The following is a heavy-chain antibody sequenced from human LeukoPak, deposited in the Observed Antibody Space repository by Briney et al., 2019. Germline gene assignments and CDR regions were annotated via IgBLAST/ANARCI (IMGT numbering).Heavy chain of an antibody. CDR2: TYYRSKWYN. V-gene: IGHV6-1*01. D-gene: IGHD1-26*01. Sequence: SQTLSLTCAISGDSVSSNSAAWNWIRPSPSRGLEWLGRTYYRSKWYNDYAVSVKSRITINPDTSKNQFSLQLNSVTPEDTAVYYCARELISAAAGGANSGSYPDYWGQGTLVTVSS. CDR3: ARELISAAAGGANSGSYPDY. J-gene: IGHJ4*02. CDR1: GDSVSSNSAA.